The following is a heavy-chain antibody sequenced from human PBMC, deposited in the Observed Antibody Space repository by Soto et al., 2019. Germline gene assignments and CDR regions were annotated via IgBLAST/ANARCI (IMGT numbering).Heavy chain of an antibody. J-gene: IGHJ6*02. V-gene: IGHV3-30*18. CDR2: ISYDGSNK. CDR3: AKDQRAIFGVVTKNYYYYGMDV. D-gene: IGHD3-3*01. Sequence: GGSLRLSCAASGFTFSNAWMSWVRQAPGKGLEWVAVISYDGSNKYYADSVKGRFTISRDNSKNTLYLQMNSLRAEDTAVYYCAKDQRAIFGVVTKNYYYYGMDVWGQGTTVTVSS. CDR1: GFTFSNAW.